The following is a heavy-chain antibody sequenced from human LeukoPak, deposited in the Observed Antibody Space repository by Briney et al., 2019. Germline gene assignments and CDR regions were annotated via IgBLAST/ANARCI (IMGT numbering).Heavy chain of an antibody. CDR1: GFTFNRCW. CDR2: INPDGRDT. CDR3: TSWGDTAAEYFQR. Sequence: GGSLRLSCVVSGFTFNRCWMNWVRQAPGKGLEWVAHINPDGRDTYYVDSVKGRFTISRDNAQNSMYLQMNSLRVEDTAVYYCTSWGDTAAEYFQRWGQGTLVTVSS. V-gene: IGHV3-7*01. J-gene: IGHJ1*01. D-gene: IGHD2-21*02.